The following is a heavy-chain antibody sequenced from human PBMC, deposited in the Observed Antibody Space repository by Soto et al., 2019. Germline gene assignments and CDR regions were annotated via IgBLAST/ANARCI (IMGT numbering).Heavy chain of an antibody. CDR3: ARIKRRDGIY. V-gene: IGHV4-59*12. J-gene: IGHJ4*02. Sequence: SETLSLTCTVSGGSITTYQWSWIRQPPGKGLEWIGGYSGFTNYNPSLESRATISVDTSKNQFSLKLSSVTAADTAVYYCARIKRRDGIYWGQGTLVTVSS. CDR1: GGSITTYQ. CDR2: YSGFT.